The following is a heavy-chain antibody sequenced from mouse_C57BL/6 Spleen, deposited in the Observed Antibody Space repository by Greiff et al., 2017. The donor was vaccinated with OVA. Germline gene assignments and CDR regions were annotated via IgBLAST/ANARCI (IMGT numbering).Heavy chain of an antibody. D-gene: IGHD2-12*01. Sequence: QVTLKVSGPGILQPSQTLSLTCSFSGFSLSTFGMGVGWIRPPSGKGLEWLAHIWWDDDKYYNPALKSRLTISKDTSKNQVVLKIANVDTADTATYYCARPNTDSNDPFAYWGQGTLVTVSA. J-gene: IGHJ3*01. CDR1: GFSLSTFGMG. CDR2: IWWDDDK. CDR3: ARPNTDSNDPFAY. V-gene: IGHV8-8*01.